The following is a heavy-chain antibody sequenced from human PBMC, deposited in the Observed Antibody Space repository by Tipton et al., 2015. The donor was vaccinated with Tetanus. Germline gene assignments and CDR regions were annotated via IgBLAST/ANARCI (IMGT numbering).Heavy chain of an antibody. CDR1: GFIFSSYG. D-gene: IGHD2-15*01. V-gene: IGHV3-33*01. CDR2: SWYDGPDT. CDR3: AREAVCSGGSWFSGGFGH. J-gene: IGHJ6*01. Sequence: SLRLSCAASGFIFSSYGIHWVRQAPGKGLEWVAASWYDGPDTYYADSVKGRFTISRDNSKNTLYLQMNSLRAEDTAVYYCAREAVCSGGSWFSGGFGHRGPGTPVPVSS.